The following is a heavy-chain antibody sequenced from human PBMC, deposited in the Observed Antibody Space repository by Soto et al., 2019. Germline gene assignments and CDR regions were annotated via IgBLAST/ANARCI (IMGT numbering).Heavy chain of an antibody. Sequence: SENLSLTCIVSGDSITTYYWTWIRQPPGKGLEWIGSIHYTGYTNYSPSLKSRVTMSVDTSKNHFSLRLTSVTAADTAVYYCARATFGPYDTSGYYDYWGQGTLVTVSS. V-gene: IGHV4-59*01. J-gene: IGHJ4*02. D-gene: IGHD3-22*01. CDR2: IHYTGYT. CDR3: ARATFGPYDTSGYYDY. CDR1: GDSITTYY.